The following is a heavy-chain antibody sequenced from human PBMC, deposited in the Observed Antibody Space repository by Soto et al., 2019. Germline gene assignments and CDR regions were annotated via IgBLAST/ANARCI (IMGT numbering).Heavy chain of an antibody. CDR2: IWYDGSNK. CDR1: GFTFSSYG. V-gene: IGHV3-33*01. J-gene: IGHJ6*02. CDR3: ARESIVGATFHYYGMDV. Sequence: GGSLRLSCAASGFTFSSYGMHWVRQAPGKGLEWVAVIWYDGSNKYYADSVKGRFTISRDNSKNTLYLQMNSLRAEDTAVYYCARESIVGATFHYYGMDVWGQGTTVTVSS. D-gene: IGHD1-26*01.